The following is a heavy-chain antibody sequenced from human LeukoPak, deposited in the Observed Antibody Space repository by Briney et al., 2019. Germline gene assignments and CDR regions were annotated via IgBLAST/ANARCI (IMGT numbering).Heavy chain of an antibody. J-gene: IGHJ2*01. Sequence: GASVKVSCKTSGYTFTSHYMHWVRQAPGQGLEWMGGIIPIFGTANYAQKFQGRVTITADKSTSTAYMELSSLRSEDTAVYYCARDAQSDRRDGYKQVYWYFDLWGRGTLVTVSS. CDR3: ARDAQSDRRDGYKQVYWYFDL. D-gene: IGHD5-24*01. CDR2: IIPIFGTA. CDR1: GYTFTSHY. V-gene: IGHV1-69*06.